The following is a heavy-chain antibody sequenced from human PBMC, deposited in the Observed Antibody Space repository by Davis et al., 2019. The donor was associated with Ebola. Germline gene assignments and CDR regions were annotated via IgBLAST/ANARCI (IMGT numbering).Heavy chain of an antibody. CDR2: IIPILGIA. V-gene: IGHV1-69*04. J-gene: IGHJ3*02. D-gene: IGHD2-2*02. CDR3: AILSKAIPTLDAFDI. CDR1: GYTFTSYG. Sequence: AASVKVSCKASGYTFTSYGISWVRQAPGQGLEWMGRIIPILGIANYAQKFQGRVTITADKSTSTAYMELSGLRSEDTAVYYCAILSKAIPTLDAFDIWGQGTMVTVSS.